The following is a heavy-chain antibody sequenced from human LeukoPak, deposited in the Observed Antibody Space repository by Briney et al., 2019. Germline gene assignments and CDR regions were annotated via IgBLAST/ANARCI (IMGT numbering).Heavy chain of an antibody. V-gene: IGHV3-23*01. Sequence: GGSLRLSCAASGFTFSSYAMNWVRQAPGKGLGWVSGISDTGRSTYYADSVKGRFTISRSNSKNTLYLQMNSLRDEDTAVYYCAKVLRGLAYYGDYSDWGQGTLVTVSS. CDR2: ISDTGRST. CDR3: AKVLRGLAYYGDYSD. CDR1: GFTFSSYA. J-gene: IGHJ4*02. D-gene: IGHD4-17*01.